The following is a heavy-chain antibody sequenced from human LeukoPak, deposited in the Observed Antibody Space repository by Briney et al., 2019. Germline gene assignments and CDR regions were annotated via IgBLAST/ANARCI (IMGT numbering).Heavy chain of an antibody. J-gene: IGHJ4*02. Sequence: GSLRLSCAASGFTFSSYAMHWVRQAPGKGLVWVSRINSDGSSTSYADSVKGRFTISRDNAKNTLYLQMNSLRAEDTAVYYCARDRGIVPYDYWGQGTLVTVSS. CDR2: INSDGSST. V-gene: IGHV3-74*01. CDR1: GFTFSSYA. D-gene: IGHD3-10*01. CDR3: ARDRGIVPYDY.